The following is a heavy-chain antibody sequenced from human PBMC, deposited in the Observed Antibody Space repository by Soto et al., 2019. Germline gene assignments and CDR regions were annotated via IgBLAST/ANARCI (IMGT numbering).Heavy chain of an antibody. V-gene: IGHV4-30-4*01. CDR2: IYYNGST. J-gene: IGHJ3*02. CDR3: DRVNWNYEGAFDI. CDR1: GGSISSGDYY. D-gene: IGHD1-7*01. Sequence: QVQLQESGPGLVKPSQTLSLTCTVSGGSISSGDYYWSWIRQPPGKGLEWIGYIYYNGSTYYKPTLKSRVTISVDTSKNQFSLKLSSVTAAYTAVYYCDRVNWNYEGAFDIWGQGTMVTVSS.